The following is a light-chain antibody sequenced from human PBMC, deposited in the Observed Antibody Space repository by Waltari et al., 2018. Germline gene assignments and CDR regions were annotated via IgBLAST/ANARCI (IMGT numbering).Light chain of an antibody. CDR3: SSYTSNSRV. CDR2: EVS. Sequence: QSALTQPASVSGSPGQSITISCTGTSSDIGGYNYVSWYQHHPGKAPKLISYEVSNRASGVSNRFSGSKSGNTASRTRSGRQAEDEADYYGSSYTSNSRVFGAGTKLTVL. J-gene: IGLJ3*02. CDR1: SSDIGGYNY. V-gene: IGLV2-14*01.